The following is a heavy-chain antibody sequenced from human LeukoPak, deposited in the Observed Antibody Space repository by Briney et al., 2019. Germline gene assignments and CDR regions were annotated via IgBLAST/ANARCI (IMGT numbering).Heavy chain of an antibody. D-gene: IGHD3/OR15-3a*01. CDR2: ISSCSSTI. J-gene: IGHJ6*02. V-gene: IGHV3-48*02. CDR3: ARDRFGVLDESGYYYYYGMDV. CDR1: GFTFSSYS. Sequence: GGSLRLSCAASGFTFSSYSMNWVRQAPGKGLEWVSYISSCSSTIYYADSVKGRFTISRDNAKNSLYLQMNSLRDEDTAVYYCARDRFGVLDESGYYYYYGMDVWGQGTTVTVSS.